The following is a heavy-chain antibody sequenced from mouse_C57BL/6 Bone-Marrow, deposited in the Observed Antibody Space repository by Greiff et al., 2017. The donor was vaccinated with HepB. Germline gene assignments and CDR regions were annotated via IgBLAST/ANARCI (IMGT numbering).Heavy chain of an antibody. Sequence: EVKVVESGGGLVKPGGSLKLSCAASGFTFSSYAMSWVRQTPEKRLEWVATISDGGSYTYYPDNVKGRFTISRDNAKNNLYLQMSHLTSEDTAMYYCARDYYSNFDYWGQGTTLTVSS. V-gene: IGHV5-4*01. CDR3: ARDYYSNFDY. CDR2: ISDGGSYT. CDR1: GFTFSSYA. J-gene: IGHJ2*01. D-gene: IGHD2-5*01.